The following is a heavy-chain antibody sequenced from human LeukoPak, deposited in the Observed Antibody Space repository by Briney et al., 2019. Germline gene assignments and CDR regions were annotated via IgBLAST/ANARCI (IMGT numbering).Heavy chain of an antibody. J-gene: IGHJ1*01. Sequence: SGPTLVKPTQTLTLTCTFSGFSLSTSGMCVSWIRQPPGKGLEWIGYIYYSRSTNYNPSLKSRVTISVDTSKNQFSLKLSSVTAADTAVYYCARGYGGNGEYFQHWGQGTLVTVSS. D-gene: IGHD4-23*01. CDR2: IYYSRST. CDR1: GFSLSTSGMC. V-gene: IGHV4-61*08. CDR3: ARGYGGNGEYFQH.